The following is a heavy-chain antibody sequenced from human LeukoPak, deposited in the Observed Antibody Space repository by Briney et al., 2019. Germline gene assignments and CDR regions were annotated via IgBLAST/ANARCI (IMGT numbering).Heavy chain of an antibody. CDR2: TYYRSTWYS. J-gene: IGHJ4*02. V-gene: IGHV6-1*01. D-gene: IGHD5-12*01. CDR1: GAIVSSNSAA. CDR3: ARVRDGGYDFCDY. Sequence: PSQTLSLTCALSGAIVSSNSAAWIWIRQSPSRGLEWLVRTYYRSTWYSEYAVSVKSRITINADTSKNQFALQLNSVSPEDTAVYYCARVRDGGYDFCDYWGQGTVVTVSS.